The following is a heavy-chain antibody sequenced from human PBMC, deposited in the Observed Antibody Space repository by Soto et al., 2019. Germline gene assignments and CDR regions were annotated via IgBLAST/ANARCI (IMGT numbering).Heavy chain of an antibody. CDR1: GFTFSSYW. CDR3: ARVLSPSYYDFWSGYQTPQLGGFFDY. CDR2: IKQDGSEK. Sequence: EVQLVESGGGLVQPGGSLRLSCAASGFTFSSYWMSWVRQAPGKGLEWVANIKQDGSEKYYVDSVKGRFTISRDNAKNSLYLQMNSLRAEDTAVYYCARVLSPSYYDFWSGYQTPQLGGFFDYWGQGTLVTVSS. J-gene: IGHJ4*02. D-gene: IGHD3-3*01. V-gene: IGHV3-7*01.